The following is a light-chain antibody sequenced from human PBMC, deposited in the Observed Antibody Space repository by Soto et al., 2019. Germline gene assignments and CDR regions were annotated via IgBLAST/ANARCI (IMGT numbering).Light chain of an antibody. V-gene: IGKV3-20*01. Sequence: ESVLTESPETLCVSRGERASLSGRASQSVSSSYLAWYQQKPGQAPRLLIYGSSSRATCIPDMCSCSGYGTQFTLTITRLHPERFAVEYCQQYGSSPRTFGQGTKVDI. CDR1: QSVSSSY. CDR2: GSS. J-gene: IGKJ1*01. CDR3: QQYGSSPRT.